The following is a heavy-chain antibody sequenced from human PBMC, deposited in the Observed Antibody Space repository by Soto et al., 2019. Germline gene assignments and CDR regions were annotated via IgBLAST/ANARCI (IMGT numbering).Heavy chain of an antibody. D-gene: IGHD1-26*01. Sequence: QVQLVQSGAEVKKPGSSVKVSCKASGGTFSSYAISWVRQAPGQGLEWMGGIIPIFGTANYAQKFQGRVTITADESTSTAYMELSSLRSEDTAVYYCARDRGIVGATVDYYGMDVWGQGTTVTVSS. CDR2: IIPIFGTA. CDR1: GGTFSSYA. J-gene: IGHJ6*02. V-gene: IGHV1-69*01. CDR3: ARDRGIVGATVDYYGMDV.